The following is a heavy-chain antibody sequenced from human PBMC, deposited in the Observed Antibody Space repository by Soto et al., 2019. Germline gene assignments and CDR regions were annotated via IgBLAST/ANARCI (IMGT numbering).Heavy chain of an antibody. J-gene: IGHJ4*02. D-gene: IGHD1-1*01. Sequence: SETLSLTCSVSGGSISDTSYYWGWVRQPPGKGLEWIGSICSTGTTYYIPSLKSRVTMSVDTSKNQFSLSLNSVTAADTALYFCARHRRETGTYAQPLDYWGQGTLVTVSS. CDR2: ICSTGTT. CDR3: ARHRRETGTYAQPLDY. V-gene: IGHV4-39*01. CDR1: GGSISDTSYY.